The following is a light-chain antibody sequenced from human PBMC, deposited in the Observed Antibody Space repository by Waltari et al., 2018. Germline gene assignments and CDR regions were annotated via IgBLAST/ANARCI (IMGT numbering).Light chain of an antibody. CDR1: QSSSSW. J-gene: IGKJ4*01. Sequence: DIQMTQSPSTLSASVGDRVTITCRASQSSSSWLAWYQQKPGKAPKLLIYKASSLESGVPSRFSGSGSETEFTLTISSLQPDDFATYYCQQYKSYPLTFGGGTKVEIK. CDR2: KAS. V-gene: IGKV1-5*03. CDR3: QQYKSYPLT.